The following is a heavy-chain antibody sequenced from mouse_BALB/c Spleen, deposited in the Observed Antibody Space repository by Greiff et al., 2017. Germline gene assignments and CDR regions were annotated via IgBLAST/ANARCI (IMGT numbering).Heavy chain of an antibody. V-gene: IGHV14-3*02. CDR1: GFNIKDTY. J-gene: IGHJ4*01. D-gene: IGHD3-1*01. Sequence: EVMLVESGAELVKPGASVKLSCTASGFNIKDTYMHWVKQRPEQGLEWIGRIDPANGNTKYDPKFQGKATITADTSSNTAYLQLSSLTSEDTAVYYCARWGYGAMDYWGQGTSVTVSS. CDR3: ARWGYGAMDY. CDR2: IDPANGNT.